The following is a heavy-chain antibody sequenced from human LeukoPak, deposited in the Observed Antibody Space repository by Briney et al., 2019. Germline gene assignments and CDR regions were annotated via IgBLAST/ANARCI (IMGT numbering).Heavy chain of an antibody. Sequence: SETLSLTCTVSGGSISSSTYYWGWIRQPPGKGLEWIGYIYYSGSTNYNPSLKSRVTISVDTSKNQFSLKLSSVTAADTAVYYCARAGVLWFGELLRTPYFDYWGQGTLVTVSS. V-gene: IGHV4-61*05. CDR3: ARAGVLWFGELLRTPYFDY. D-gene: IGHD3-10*01. J-gene: IGHJ4*02. CDR2: IYYSGST. CDR1: GGSISSSTYY.